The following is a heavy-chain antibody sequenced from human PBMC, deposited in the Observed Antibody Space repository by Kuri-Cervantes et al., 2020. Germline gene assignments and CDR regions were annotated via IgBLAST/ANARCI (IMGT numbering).Heavy chain of an antibody. V-gene: IGHV3-9*01. J-gene: IGHJ4*02. CDR3: AKGSGFWSGPFDY. CDR1: GFTFDDYA. D-gene: IGHD3-3*01. Sequence: GGSLRLSCAASGFTFDDYAMHWVRQAPGKGLEWVSGISWNSGSIGYADSVKGRFAISRDNAKNSLYLQMNSLRAEDTALYYCAKGSGFWSGPFDYWGQVTLVTVSS. CDR2: ISWNSGSI.